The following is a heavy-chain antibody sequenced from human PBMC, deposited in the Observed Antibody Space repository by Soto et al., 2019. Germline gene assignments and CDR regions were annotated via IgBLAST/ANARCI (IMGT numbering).Heavy chain of an antibody. D-gene: IGHD2-21*02. CDR3: ARPLGGYSHIDS. V-gene: IGHV5-51*01. Sequence: XDSLTVAGKCSGDSFTSYWIGLVLQMPGKGLEWMGIIYPGDSDTRYSPSFQGQVTISADKSISTAYLQWSSLKASDTAIYYCARPLGGYSHIDSWGQGALVTVSS. J-gene: IGHJ4*02. CDR2: IYPGDSDT. CDR1: GDSFTSYW.